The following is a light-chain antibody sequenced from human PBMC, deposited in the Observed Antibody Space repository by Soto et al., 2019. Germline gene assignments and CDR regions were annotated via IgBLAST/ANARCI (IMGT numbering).Light chain of an antibody. V-gene: IGLV1-40*01. J-gene: IGLJ1*01. CDR1: SSNIGAGYD. CDR3: QSYDSSLSGYV. Sequence: QSVLTQPPSVSGAPGQRVPISCTGSSSNIGAGYDVHWYQQLPGTAPKVLIYGNSNRPSGVPDRFSGSKSGTSASLAITGLQAEDEADYYCQSYDSSLSGYVFGTGTKVTVL. CDR2: GNS.